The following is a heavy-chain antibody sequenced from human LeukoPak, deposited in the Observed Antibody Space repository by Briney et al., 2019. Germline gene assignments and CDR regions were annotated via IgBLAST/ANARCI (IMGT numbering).Heavy chain of an antibody. CDR1: GGSISSGSYC. CDR3: ARVSSVWIQDYYYYMDV. Sequence: PSQTLSLTCTASGGSISSGSYCWSWIRQSAGKGLEWIGHIYSSGSTNYNPSLKSRVTMSVDTSKKQFSLKLTSVTAADTAMYYCARVSSVWIQDYYYYMDVWGKGTTVFVSS. D-gene: IGHD5-18*01. CDR2: IYSSGST. J-gene: IGHJ6*03. V-gene: IGHV4-61*09.